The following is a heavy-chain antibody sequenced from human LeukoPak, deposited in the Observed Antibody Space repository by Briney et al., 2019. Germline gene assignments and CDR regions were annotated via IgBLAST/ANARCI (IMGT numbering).Heavy chain of an antibody. CDR3: AKKIGAPYHTSDYHFLFDS. V-gene: IGHV3-23*01. CDR1: GFTFSSYA. J-gene: IGHJ4*02. Sequence: PGGSLRLSCAASGFTFSSYAMTWVRQAPGKGLEWVSSISGRSGSTHYADSVKGRFTISRDNSKNTLYLQMNSLRAEDTAVYYCAKKIGAPYHTSDYHFLFDSWGQGTLVTVSS. D-gene: IGHD4-17*01. CDR2: ISGRSGST.